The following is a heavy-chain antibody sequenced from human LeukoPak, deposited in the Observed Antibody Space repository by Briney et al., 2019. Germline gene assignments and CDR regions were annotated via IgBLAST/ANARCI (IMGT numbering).Heavy chain of an antibody. Sequence: PGGSLRLSCAASGFTFSSYWMSWVRQAPGKGLECVSKIKQYGSGKYYVDSVKGGFTISRDNAKNTLYLQMNRLRAEDTAVYYCARVSPIWFVESYYFDYWGQGTLVTVSS. J-gene: IGHJ4*02. CDR3: ARVSPIWFVESYYFDY. CDR1: GFTFSSYW. D-gene: IGHD3-10*01. V-gene: IGHV3-7*01. CDR2: IKQYGSGK.